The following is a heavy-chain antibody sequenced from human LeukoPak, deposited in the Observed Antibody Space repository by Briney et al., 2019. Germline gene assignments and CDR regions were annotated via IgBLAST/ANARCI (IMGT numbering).Heavy chain of an antibody. CDR2: INGDGSSR. Sequence: GSLRLSCAASGFTFSSYWMHWVRQAPGKGLVWVSRINGDGSSRNYADSVKGRFTISRDNAKNTLYLHLNSLGAEDTAVYYCARDVISSGHYSAIDYWGQGTLVTVSS. D-gene: IGHD3-22*01. V-gene: IGHV3-74*01. CDR1: GFTFSSYW. J-gene: IGHJ4*02. CDR3: ARDVISSGHYSAIDY.